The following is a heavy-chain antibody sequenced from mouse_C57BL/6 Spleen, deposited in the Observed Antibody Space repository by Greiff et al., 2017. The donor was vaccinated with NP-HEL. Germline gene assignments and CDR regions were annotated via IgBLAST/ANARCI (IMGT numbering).Heavy chain of an antibody. D-gene: IGHD1-1*01. CDR3: ARDPIYYYGSSYDYYAMDY. V-gene: IGHV3-6*01. J-gene: IGHJ4*01. Sequence: ESGPGLVKPSQSLSLTCSVTGYSITSGYYWNWIRQFPGNKLEWMGYISYDGSNNYNPSLKNRISITRDTSKNQFFLKLNSVTTEDTATYYCARDPIYYYGSSYDYYAMDYWGQGTSVTVSS. CDR1: GYSITSGYY. CDR2: ISYDGSN.